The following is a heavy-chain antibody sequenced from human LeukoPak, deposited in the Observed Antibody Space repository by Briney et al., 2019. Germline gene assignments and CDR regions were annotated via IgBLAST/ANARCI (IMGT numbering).Heavy chain of an antibody. J-gene: IGHJ5*02. CDR1: GGSISSSSYY. V-gene: IGHV4-39*01. CDR3: ARRFISVVVAPDWFDP. CDR2: IYYSGST. D-gene: IGHD2-15*01. Sequence: SETLSLTCTVSGGSISSSSYYWGWIRQPPGKGLELIGNIYYSGSTYYNPSLKSRVTISVDTSKNQFSLKLSSMTAADTAVYYCARRFISVVVAPDWFDPWGQGTLVTVSS.